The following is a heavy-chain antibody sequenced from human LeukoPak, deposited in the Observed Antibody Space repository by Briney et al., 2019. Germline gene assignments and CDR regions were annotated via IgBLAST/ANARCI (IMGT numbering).Heavy chain of an antibody. CDR2: ISGSGGST. D-gene: IGHD4-17*01. J-gene: IGHJ4*02. Sequence: GGSLRLSCAASGFTFSSYAMSWVRQAPGKGLEWVSAISGSGGSTYYADSVKGRFTFSRDNSKNTLYLQMNSLRAEDTAVYYCAKVIRAMTTVNPIDYWGQGTLVTVSS. CDR1: GFTFSSYA. V-gene: IGHV3-23*01. CDR3: AKVIRAMTTVNPIDY.